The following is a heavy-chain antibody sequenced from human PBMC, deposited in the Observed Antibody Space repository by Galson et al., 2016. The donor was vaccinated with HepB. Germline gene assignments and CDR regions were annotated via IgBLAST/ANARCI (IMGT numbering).Heavy chain of an antibody. Sequence: SETLSLTCTVSDGSVSSGSYYWSWIRQTPGKGLEWIGYIYYSGSTNYNSSLKSRVTISVDTSKNQFSLKLSSVTAADTAVYYCARGLASTLHYEFWSGAAFYSWGQGTLVTVSA. D-gene: IGHD3-3*01. V-gene: IGHV4-61*01. J-gene: IGHJ4*02. CDR3: ARGLASTLHYEFWSGAAFYS. CDR1: DGSVSSGSYY. CDR2: IYYSGST.